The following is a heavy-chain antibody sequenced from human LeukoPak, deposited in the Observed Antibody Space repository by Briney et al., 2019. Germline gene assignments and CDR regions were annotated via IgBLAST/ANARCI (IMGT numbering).Heavy chain of an antibody. CDR3: PYGSGSYSNDAFDI. Sequence: PGGSLRLSCAASGFTFGNAWMSWVRQAPGKGLEWVGRIKSKTDGGTTDYAAPVKGRFTISRDDSKNTLYLQMNSLKTEDTAVYYCPYGSGSYSNDAFDIWGQGTMVTVSS. V-gene: IGHV3-15*01. CDR1: GFTFGNAW. D-gene: IGHD3-10*01. CDR2: IKSKTDGGTT. J-gene: IGHJ3*02.